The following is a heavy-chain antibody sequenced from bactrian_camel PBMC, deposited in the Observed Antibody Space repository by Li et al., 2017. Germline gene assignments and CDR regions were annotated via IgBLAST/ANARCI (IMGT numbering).Heavy chain of an antibody. J-gene: IGHJ6*01. V-gene: IGHV3S1*01. D-gene: IGHD3*01. CDR1: DYSYTAYC. CDR3: AADEGCTPYGFGY. Sequence: HVQLGESGGGSVQHGGSLRLACNTSDYSYTAYCMAWFRQAPGKEREAVAGVDGDGSILYADSVKGRFTASKDNAKNTLYLQMNSLKPEDTAMYYCAADEGCTPYGFGYWGQGTQVTVS. CDR2: VDGDGSI.